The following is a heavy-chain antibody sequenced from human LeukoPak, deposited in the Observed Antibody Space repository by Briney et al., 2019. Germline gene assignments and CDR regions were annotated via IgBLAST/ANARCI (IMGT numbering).Heavy chain of an antibody. D-gene: IGHD6-19*01. CDR2: ISGSGGST. J-gene: IGHJ4*02. Sequence: GGSLRLSCAASGFIFSSYAMSWVRQAPGKGLEWVSTISGSGGSTYYADSVKGRFTISRDNSKNTLYLQMSSLRAEDTAVYFCAKDREVAGTYHDYWGQGTLVTVSS. CDR1: GFIFSSYA. V-gene: IGHV3-23*01. CDR3: AKDREVAGTYHDY.